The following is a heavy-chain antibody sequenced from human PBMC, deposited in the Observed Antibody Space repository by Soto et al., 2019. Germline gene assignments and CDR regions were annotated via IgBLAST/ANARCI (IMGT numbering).Heavy chain of an antibody. J-gene: IGHJ5*02. V-gene: IGHV1-2*02. CDR2: INPNSGGT. CDR3: ARDRLWFGGLLAWFDP. D-gene: IGHD3-10*01. CDR1: GYTFTGYY. Sequence: ASVKVSCKASGYTFTGYYMHWVRQAPGQGLEWMGWINPNSGGTNYAQKFQGRVTMTRDRSISTAYMELGRLRSDDTAVYDCARDRLWFGGLLAWFDPWGQGTLVTVSS.